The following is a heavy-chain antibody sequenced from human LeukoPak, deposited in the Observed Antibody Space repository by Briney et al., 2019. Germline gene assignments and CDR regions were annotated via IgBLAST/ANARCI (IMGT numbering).Heavy chain of an antibody. D-gene: IGHD6-13*01. Sequence: SETLSLTCTVSGDSIKSSSYYWAWVRQPPGRELDWIGSVSYSGRPSYTPSLESRVTISVDTSKNQFFLKFNSVTAADTAVYYCARVGDYSSSWYDLLYFDSWGPGTLVTVSS. CDR2: VSYSGRP. CDR1: GDSIKSSSYY. CDR3: ARVGDYSSSWYDLLYFDS. J-gene: IGHJ4*02. V-gene: IGHV4-39*07.